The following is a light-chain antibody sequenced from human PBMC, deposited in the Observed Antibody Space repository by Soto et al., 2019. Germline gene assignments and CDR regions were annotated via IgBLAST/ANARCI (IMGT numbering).Light chain of an antibody. J-gene: IGLJ1*01. V-gene: IGLV1-47*01. Sequence: QSVLPQPPSASGTPGQRGTISCSTSNSRSGSNYVYWYQQRPGAAPKLLIDRNDQRPSGVPDRFPGSKSGTSDSLAISGLRSEDECDYFCAKWDDSLRVYVFGSGTKRTVL. CDR2: RND. CDR1: NSRSGSNY. CDR3: AKWDDSLRVYV.